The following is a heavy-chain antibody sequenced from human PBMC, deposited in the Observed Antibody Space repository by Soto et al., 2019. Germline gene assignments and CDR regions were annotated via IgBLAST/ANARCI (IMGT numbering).Heavy chain of an antibody. D-gene: IGHD3-22*01. Sequence: GGSLRLSCAASGFTVSSNYMSWVRQAPGKGLEWVSVIYSGGSTYYADSVKGRFTISRDNSKNTLYLQMNSLRAEDTAVYFCVRDYYDTSGYPNTFDMWGQGTMVTVSS. CDR1: GFTVSSNY. CDR3: VRDYYDTSGYPNTFDM. J-gene: IGHJ3*02. V-gene: IGHV3-53*01. CDR2: IYSGGST.